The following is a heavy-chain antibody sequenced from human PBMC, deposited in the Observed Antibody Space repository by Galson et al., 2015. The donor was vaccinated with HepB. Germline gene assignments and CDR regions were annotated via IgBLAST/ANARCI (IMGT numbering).Heavy chain of an antibody. Sequence: SLRLSCAASGFTFSTSWMTWVRQAPGKGLEWVSVIYSGGSTYYADSVKGRFTISRDNSKNTLYLQMNSLRAEGTAVYYCARDHPHSGCDYWGQGTLVTVSS. CDR2: IYSGGST. D-gene: IGHD3-10*01. CDR1: GFTFSTSW. J-gene: IGHJ4*02. CDR3: ARDHPHSGCDY. V-gene: IGHV3-53*01.